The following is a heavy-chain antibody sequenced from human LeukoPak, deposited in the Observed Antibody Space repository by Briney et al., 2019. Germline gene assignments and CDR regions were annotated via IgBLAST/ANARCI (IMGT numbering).Heavy chain of an antibody. D-gene: IGHD5-18*01. CDR1: GGSISSGGYY. J-gene: IGHJ3*02. CDR2: IYYSGST. V-gene: IGHV4-31*03. CDR3: ARVTVTDAFDI. Sequence: SETLSLTCTVSGGSISSGGYYWSWIRQHPGKGLEWIGYIYYSGSTYYNPSLKSRATISVDTSKNQFSLKLSSVTAADTAVYYCARVTVTDAFDIWGQGTMVTVSS.